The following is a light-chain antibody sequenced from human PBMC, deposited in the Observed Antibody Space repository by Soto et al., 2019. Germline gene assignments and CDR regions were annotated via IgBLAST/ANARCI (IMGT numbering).Light chain of an antibody. J-gene: IGLJ3*02. Sequence: QSALTQPASVSGSPGQSITISCTGTRGDVGSYNLVSWYQQDPGKAPKLIIYEVSNRPSGVSNRFSGSKSGNTASLTISGLQAEDEADYYCSSYTRSSTLVVFGGGTKLTVL. CDR3: SSYTRSSTLVV. CDR2: EVS. CDR1: RGDVGSYNL. V-gene: IGLV2-14*02.